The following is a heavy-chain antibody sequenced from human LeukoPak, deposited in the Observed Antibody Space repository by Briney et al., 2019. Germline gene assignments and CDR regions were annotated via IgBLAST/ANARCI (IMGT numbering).Heavy chain of an antibody. CDR1: GFTFSSYA. CDR2: ISGSGIST. D-gene: IGHD1-26*01. CDR3: AQTEPKYSGSIGNAFDI. J-gene: IGHJ3*02. V-gene: IGHV3-23*01. Sequence: GGSLRLSCAASGFTFSSYAMNWARQAPGKGLEWVSHISGSGISTYYADSVKGRFTFSRDNSKNTLYLQMNSLRAEDTAVYYCAQTEPKYSGSIGNAFDIWGQGTMVTVSS.